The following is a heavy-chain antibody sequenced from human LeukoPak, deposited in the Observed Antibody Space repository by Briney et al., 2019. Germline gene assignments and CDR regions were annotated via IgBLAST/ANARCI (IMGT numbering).Heavy chain of an antibody. CDR3: ARAAGYNYDY. V-gene: IGHV1-2*02. CDR1: VYTFTGYF. Sequence: ASLKVSCKASVYTFTGYFMHWVRHALRQRRGWRGWINANSGGTNYAQKFQGRVTMTRDTSISTAYMELSRLRSDDTAVYYCARAAGYNYDYWGQGTLVTVS. D-gene: IGHD5-24*01. CDR2: INANSGGT. J-gene: IGHJ4*02.